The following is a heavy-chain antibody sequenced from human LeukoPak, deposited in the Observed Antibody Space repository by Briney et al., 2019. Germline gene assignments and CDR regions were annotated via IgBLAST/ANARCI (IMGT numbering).Heavy chain of an antibody. V-gene: IGHV3-7*01. J-gene: IGHJ4*02. Sequence: GGSLRLSCAASGFTFSSYWMTWVRQAPGKGLEWVADIKGDGSEKRCEDSVKGRFTVSRDNAKNSLYLQVNSLRAEDTAVYYCARDPNSIAAAGTGDYWGQGTLVTVSS. CDR1: GFTFSSYW. CDR2: IKGDGSEK. CDR3: ARDPNSIAAAGTGDY. D-gene: IGHD6-13*01.